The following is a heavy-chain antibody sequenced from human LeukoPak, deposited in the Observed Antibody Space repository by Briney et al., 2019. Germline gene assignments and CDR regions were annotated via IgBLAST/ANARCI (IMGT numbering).Heavy chain of an antibody. V-gene: IGHV4-34*01. CDR3: ARGEGYCSSTSCYLFDP. D-gene: IGHD2-2*01. CDR1: GGSFSGYY. J-gene: IGHJ5*02. Sequence: SETLSLTCAVYGGSFSGYYWSWIRQPPGKGLEWIGEINHSGSTNYNPSLESRVTIPVDTSKNQFSLKLSSVTAADTAVYYCARGEGYCSSTSCYLFDPWGQGTLVTVSS. CDR2: INHSGST.